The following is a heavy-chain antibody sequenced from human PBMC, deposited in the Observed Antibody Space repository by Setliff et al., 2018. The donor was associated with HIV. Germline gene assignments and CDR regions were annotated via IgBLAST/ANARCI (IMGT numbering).Heavy chain of an antibody. J-gene: IGHJ5*02. CDR1: GGFIKNSNYY. D-gene: IGHD3-10*01. CDR3: ARDHVFGSRTGFDP. CDR2: IHYSGNS. Sequence: PSETLSLTCTVYGGFIKNSNYYWGWIRQPPGKGLEWIGNIHYSGNSYYNPSLQSRVTISVDTSKDQFSLKLSAVTAADTAVYYCARDHVFGSRTGFDPWGPGILVTVSS. V-gene: IGHV4-39*07.